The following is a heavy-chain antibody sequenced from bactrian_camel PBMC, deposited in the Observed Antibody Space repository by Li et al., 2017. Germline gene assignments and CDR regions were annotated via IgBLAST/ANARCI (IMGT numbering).Heavy chain of an antibody. CDR2: IDIDGNT. D-gene: IGHD6*01. J-gene: IGHJ4*01. CDR3: AAWAYSVCTVATGLAMNHW. CDR1: GYVVSSCG. Sequence: VQLVESGGGSAQAGGSLKLSCVASGYVVSSCGTAWYRQAPGKEREGVAGIDIDGNTDYVDSVKGRFTISRDNAKNTLYLQMNNLKREDTGMYYCAAWAYSVCTVATGLAMNHWWGQGTQVTVS. V-gene: IGHV3S53*01.